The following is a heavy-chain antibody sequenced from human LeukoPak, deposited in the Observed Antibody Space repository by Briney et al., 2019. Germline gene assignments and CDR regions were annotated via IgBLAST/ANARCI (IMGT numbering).Heavy chain of an antibody. Sequence: SETLSLTCTVSGGSISNSRYYWGWIRQPPGKGLEWIASIFYGGSTHYNPSLKSRVTILVDTSKNQFSLKVTSVTAADTAVYYCATHTGSFYYLDYWGQGSLVTVSS. CDR1: GGSISNSRYY. J-gene: IGHJ4*02. CDR2: IFYGGST. D-gene: IGHD1-26*01. CDR3: ATHTGSFYYLDY. V-gene: IGHV4-39*07.